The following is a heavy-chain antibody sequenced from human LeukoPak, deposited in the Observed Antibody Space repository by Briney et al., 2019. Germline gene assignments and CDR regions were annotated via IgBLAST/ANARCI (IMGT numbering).Heavy chain of an antibody. Sequence: SETLSLTCAVSGGSISSGTYSWSWIRQPPGKGLEWIGYIFHNGNTHYNPSLKSRVTVSIGKSKNQFSLRLSSVTAAVTAVYFCARGGGFYGSGTTHFDYWGQGTLVTVSS. CDR3: ARGGGFYGSGTTHFDY. V-gene: IGHV4-30-2*01. J-gene: IGHJ4*02. D-gene: IGHD3-10*01. CDR2: IFHNGNT. CDR1: GGSISSGTYS.